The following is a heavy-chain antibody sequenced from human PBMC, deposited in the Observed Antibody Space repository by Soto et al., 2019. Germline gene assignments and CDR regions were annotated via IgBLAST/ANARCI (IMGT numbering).Heavy chain of an antibody. V-gene: IGHV1-69*01. J-gene: IGHJ3*02. D-gene: IGHD3-22*01. CDR2: IIPIFGTA. CDR3: ARSRVTYYYDRSAFDI. CDR1: GGTFSSYA. Sequence: QVQLVQSGAEVKKPGSSVKVSCKASGGTFSSYAISGVRQATGQGLEWMGGIIPIFGTANYAQTFQGRVTITADESTSTAYTELSSLRSEDTGVYYCARSRVTYYYDRSAFDIWGQGTMVTVSS.